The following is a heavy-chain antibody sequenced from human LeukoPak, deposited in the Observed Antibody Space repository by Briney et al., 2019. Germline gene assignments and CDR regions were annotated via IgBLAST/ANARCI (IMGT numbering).Heavy chain of an antibody. CDR2: ISGSGGYT. J-gene: IGHJ4*02. D-gene: IGHD3-22*01. Sequence: GGTLRLSCAASGFTFSSYGMSWVRQAPGKGLEWVSAISGSGGYTHYADSVKGRFTISRDNSKNTLYLQMNSLRAEDTAVYYCAKDGKRITMIVATRRPYYFDYWGQGTLVTVSS. V-gene: IGHV3-23*01. CDR1: GFTFSSYG. CDR3: AKDGKRITMIVATRRPYYFDY.